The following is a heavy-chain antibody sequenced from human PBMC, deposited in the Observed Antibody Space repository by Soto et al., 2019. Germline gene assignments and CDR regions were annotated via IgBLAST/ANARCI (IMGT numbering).Heavy chain of an antibody. Sequence: QVRLEQSGTEVKEPGASVKISCKTSGYNFDSYSIHWLRQAPGQRPEYMGRINGGFGNTKYSQNLQDRLTITRDTYASAMYMELSSLRDDDIGVYYCAISSVNIDVLDFWCQGTLVIVSS. CDR3: AISSVNIDVLDF. CDR1: GYNFDSYS. J-gene: IGHJ4*02. V-gene: IGHV1-3*01. D-gene: IGHD6-19*01. CDR2: INGGFGNT.